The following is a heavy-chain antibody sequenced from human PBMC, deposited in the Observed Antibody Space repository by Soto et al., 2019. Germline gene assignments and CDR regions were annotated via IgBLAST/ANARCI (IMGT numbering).Heavy chain of an antibody. CDR2: ISGYNGNT. CDR3: ARGNYFDSSGPFDY. D-gene: IGHD3-22*01. J-gene: IGHJ4*02. CDR1: GYTFTSYG. V-gene: IGHV1-18*04. Sequence: QVQLVQSGAEVKKSGASVKVSCKASGYTFTSYGITWVRQAPGQGLEWMGWISGYNGNTNYAQMLQGRITMTIDTSTSTAYMDLRSLKSDGTAVYFCARGNYFDSSGPFDYWGQGILVTVSS.